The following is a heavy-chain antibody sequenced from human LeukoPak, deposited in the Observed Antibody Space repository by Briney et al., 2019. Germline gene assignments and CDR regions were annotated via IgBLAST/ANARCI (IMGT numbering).Heavy chain of an antibody. CDR3: AKDERNWNYNLASQTYD. D-gene: IGHD1-7*01. V-gene: IGHV3-23*01. J-gene: IGHJ4*02. CDR2: ISGSGVST. Sequence: PGGSLRLSFAASGFRFSSYAMSWVRQAPGKGLEWVSAISGSGVSTYYADSVKGRFTVSRDNSKNTLYLQMSSLRAEDTAVYYCAKDERNWNYNLASQTYDWGQGTLVTVSS. CDR1: GFRFSSYA.